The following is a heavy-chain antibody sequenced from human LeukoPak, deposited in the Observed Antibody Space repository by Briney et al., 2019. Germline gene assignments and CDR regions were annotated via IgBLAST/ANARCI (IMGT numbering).Heavy chain of an antibody. J-gene: IGHJ4*02. CDR1: GCSISSYY. CDR2: IYYSGST. Sequence: SETLFLTCSVSGCSISSYYWGWIRQPPGKGLEWIGSIYYSGSTCYNPSLKSRVTISVDTSKNQFSLKLSSVTAADTAVYYCARGGGYFETVDYWGQGTLVTVSS. CDR3: ARGGGYFETVDY. D-gene: IGHD3-9*01. V-gene: IGHV4-39*07.